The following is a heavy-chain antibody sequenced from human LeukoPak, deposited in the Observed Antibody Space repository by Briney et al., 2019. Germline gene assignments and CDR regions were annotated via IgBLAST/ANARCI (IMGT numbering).Heavy chain of an antibody. V-gene: IGHV3-7*03. J-gene: IGHJ4*02. D-gene: IGHD3-10*01. CDR3: ASGKETSMAQGY. Sequence: GGSLRLSCAASGFTFSSYWMSWVRQAPGKGLEWVANIKQDGSEKYYVDSVKGRFTISRDISKNTVDLQLNSLRAEDTAVYYCASGKETSMAQGYWGQGTLVTVSS. CDR2: IKQDGSEK. CDR1: GFTFSSYW.